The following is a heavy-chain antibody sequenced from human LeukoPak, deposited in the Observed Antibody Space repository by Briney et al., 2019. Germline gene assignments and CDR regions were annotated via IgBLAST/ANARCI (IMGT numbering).Heavy chain of an antibody. CDR3: ARDLGVVNWFDP. V-gene: IGHV4-39*07. D-gene: IGHD2-15*01. CDR2: IYYSGST. CDR1: GGSISSSSYY. Sequence: SGTLSLTCTVSGGSISSSSYYWGWIRQPPGTGLEWIGSIYYSGSTYYNPSLKSRVTISVDTSKNQFSLKLSSVTAADTAVYYCARDLGVVNWFDPWGQGTLVTVSS. J-gene: IGHJ5*02.